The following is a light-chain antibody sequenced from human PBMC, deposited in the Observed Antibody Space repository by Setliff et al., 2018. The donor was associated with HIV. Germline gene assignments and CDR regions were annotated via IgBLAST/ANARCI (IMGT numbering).Light chain of an antibody. Sequence: QSVLTQPPSVSGAPGQRVTISCTGSSSNIGAGYDVHWYQQLPGTAPKLLIYGNSDRPSGVPDRFSGSKSGTSASLAITGLQAEDEADYYCQSYDSSLSGYVVVGGGTK. CDR2: GNS. V-gene: IGLV1-40*01. CDR1: SSNIGAGYD. CDR3: QSYDSSLSGYVV. J-gene: IGLJ2*01.